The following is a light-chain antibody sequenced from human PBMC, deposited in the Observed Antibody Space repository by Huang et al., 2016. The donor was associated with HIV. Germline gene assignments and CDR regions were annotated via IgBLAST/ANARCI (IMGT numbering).Light chain of an antibody. J-gene: IGKJ5*01. CDR3: QQHSYWPIT. CDR1: QSVSTF. V-gene: IGKV3-11*01. CDR2: DAS. Sequence: DIVLTQSPATLSLSPGERATVSCRASQSVSTFLAWYQHKPGQAPRLLIFDASNRASGVPARFSGTGSGTDFTLTISSLEPSDVAVYYCQQHSYWPITFGRGTRLE.